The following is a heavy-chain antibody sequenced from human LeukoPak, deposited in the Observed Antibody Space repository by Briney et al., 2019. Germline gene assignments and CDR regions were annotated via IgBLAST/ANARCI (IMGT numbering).Heavy chain of an antibody. CDR2: INSDGSRT. V-gene: IGHV3-74*01. CDR1: GFTFSSYW. Sequence: GGSLRLSCAASGFTFSSYWMHWVRQAPGKGLVWVSRINSDGSRTSYADSVKGRFTISRDNSKNTLYLQMNSLRAEDTAVYYCAELGITMIGGVWGKGTTVTISS. J-gene: IGHJ6*04. D-gene: IGHD3-10*02. CDR3: AELGITMIGGV.